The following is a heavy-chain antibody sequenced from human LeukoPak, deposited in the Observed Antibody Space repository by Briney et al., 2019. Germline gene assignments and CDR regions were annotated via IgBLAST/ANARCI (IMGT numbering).Heavy chain of an antibody. CDR3: ARTLGMTGVGGWNYYFDY. Sequence: SETLSLTCTVSGGSIRSDHWSWLRQPPGKGLEWVGYIYHSATTNYNPSLDRRVTLSLDTSKTQFSLRLTSVTAADTAIYYCARTLGMTGVGGWNYYFDYWGQGSLVTVSS. J-gene: IGHJ4*02. CDR1: GGSIRSDH. V-gene: IGHV4-59*08. CDR2: IYHSATT. D-gene: IGHD6-19*01.